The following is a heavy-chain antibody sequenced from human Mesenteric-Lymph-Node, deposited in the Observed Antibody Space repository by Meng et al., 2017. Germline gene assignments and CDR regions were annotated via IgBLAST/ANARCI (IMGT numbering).Heavy chain of an antibody. CDR1: GLPSSSYG. CDR2: IRYDGANK. D-gene: IGHD3-3*01. CDR3: TTVVRVGVVIG. V-gene: IGHV3-33*01. Sequence: GGAVAQSGRSRRLSCAESGLPSSSYGMHWVRQAPGKWLECVAVIRYDGANKYFVDSVKGRVTISRDNSKNTLYLQMNSLKTEDTAVYYCTTVVRVGVVIGWGQGTLVTVSS. J-gene: IGHJ4*02.